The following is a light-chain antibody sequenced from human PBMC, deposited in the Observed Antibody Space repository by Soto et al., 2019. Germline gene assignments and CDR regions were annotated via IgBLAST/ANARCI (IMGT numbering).Light chain of an antibody. CDR2: GNN. CDR3: QSYDSSLSGWV. Sequence: QSALTQPPSVSGAPGQRVTISCTGSSSNIGAGYDVHWYQQLPETAPKLLIYGNNNRPSGVPDRFSGSKSGTSASLAITGLQAEDEADYYCQSYDSSLSGWVFGGGTKVTVL. J-gene: IGLJ3*02. CDR1: SSNIGAGYD. V-gene: IGLV1-40*01.